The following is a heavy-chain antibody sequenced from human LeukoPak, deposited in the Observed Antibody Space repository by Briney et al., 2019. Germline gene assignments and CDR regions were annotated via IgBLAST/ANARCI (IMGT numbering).Heavy chain of an antibody. J-gene: IGHJ6*02. D-gene: IGHD3-9*01. CDR1: GGSISGYY. CDR3: ARLTYYDILTGYGAGSPYGMDV. CDR2: IYYSGST. Sequence: PSETLSLTCTVSGGSISGYYWSWIRQPPGKGLEWIGYIYYSGSTNYNPSLKSRVTISVDTSKNQFSLKLSSVTAADTAVYYCARLTYYDILTGYGAGSPYGMDVWGQGTTVTVSS. V-gene: IGHV4-59*08.